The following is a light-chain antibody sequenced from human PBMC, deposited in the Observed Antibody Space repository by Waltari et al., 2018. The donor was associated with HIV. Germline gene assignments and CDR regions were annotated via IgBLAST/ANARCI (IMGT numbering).Light chain of an antibody. J-gene: IGLJ3*02. Sequence: QSVLTQPPSASGPPGQRVTTSCSGSSSNLGSNTANWYQQLPVTAPKLRIYSNNQRPSGVPDRFSGSKSGTSASLAISGLQSEDEADYYCAAWDDSLAWVFGGGTKLTVL. CDR1: SSNLGSNT. CDR2: SNN. V-gene: IGLV1-44*01. CDR3: AAWDDSLAWV.